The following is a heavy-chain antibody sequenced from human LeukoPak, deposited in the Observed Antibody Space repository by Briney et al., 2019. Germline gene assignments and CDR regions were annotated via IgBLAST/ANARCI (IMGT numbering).Heavy chain of an antibody. CDR2: IWYDGSYT. D-gene: IGHD1-26*01. CDR1: GFTFSSYG. Sequence: GGSLRLSCAASGFTFSSYGMHWVRQAPGKGLEWVAVIWYDGSYTYYAESVRGRFTISRDNSRNTLYLQMSSLRAEDTAVYYCAKPTSGDGSFLIDYWGQGTLVTVSS. CDR3: AKPTSGDGSFLIDY. J-gene: IGHJ4*02. V-gene: IGHV3-33*06.